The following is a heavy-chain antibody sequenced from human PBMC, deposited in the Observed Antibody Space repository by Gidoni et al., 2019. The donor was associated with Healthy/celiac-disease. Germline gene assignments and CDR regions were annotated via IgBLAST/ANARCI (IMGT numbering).Heavy chain of an antibody. CDR1: SNAW. CDR3: TTDSWNYGFYYYYYYMDV. V-gene: IGHV3-15*07. CDR2: IKSKTDGGTT. Sequence: SNAWMNWVRQAPGKGLEWVGRIKSKTDGGTTDYAAPVKGRFTISRDDSKNTLYLQMNSLKTEDTAVYYCTTDSWNYGFYYYYYYMDVWGKGTTVTVSS. D-gene: IGHD1-7*01. J-gene: IGHJ6*03.